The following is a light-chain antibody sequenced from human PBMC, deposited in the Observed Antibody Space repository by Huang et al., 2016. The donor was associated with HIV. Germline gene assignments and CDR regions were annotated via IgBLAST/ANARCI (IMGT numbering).Light chain of an antibody. CDR2: WAS. Sequence: DIVMTQSPDSLAVSLVVRATINCRSSPSVLYSSNQSNYFAWYQPKPRQPPKLLIYWASTRESGGPDRFSGSGSATNFSLTINNLQAEDVAVYYCQQFYSLPYTFGQGTRLQIK. V-gene: IGKV4-1*01. J-gene: IGKJ2*01. CDR1: PSVLYSSNQSNY. CDR3: QQFYSLPYT.